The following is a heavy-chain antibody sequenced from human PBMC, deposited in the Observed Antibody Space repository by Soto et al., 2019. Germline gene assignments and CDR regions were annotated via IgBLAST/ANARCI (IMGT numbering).Heavy chain of an antibody. CDR3: ARVLHGYCSSTSCSPFDY. CDR2: ISSSGSTI. Sequence: GGSLRLSCAASGFTFSDYYMSWIRQAPGKGLEWVSYISSSGSTIYYADSVKGRFTISRDNAKNSLYLQMNSLRAEDTAVYYCARVLHGYCSSTSCSPFDYWGQGTLVTVSS. CDR1: GFTFSDYY. J-gene: IGHJ4*02. D-gene: IGHD2-2*01. V-gene: IGHV3-11*01.